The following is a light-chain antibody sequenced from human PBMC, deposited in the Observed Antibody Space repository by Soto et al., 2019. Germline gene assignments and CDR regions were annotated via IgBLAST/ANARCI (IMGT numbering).Light chain of an antibody. J-gene: IGKJ5*01. V-gene: IGKV3-15*01. CDR1: QTLTNSY. CDR2: DTS. CDR3: QQYSDWPPDT. Sequence: EVVMMHSQGTLSLSPGERATLSGMAIQTLTNSYLAWYQQKPGQAPRLLIYDTSTRATGIPARFSGSGSGTEFTLTISILHSENFAVSYCQQYSDWPPDTLGQVTRLDIK.